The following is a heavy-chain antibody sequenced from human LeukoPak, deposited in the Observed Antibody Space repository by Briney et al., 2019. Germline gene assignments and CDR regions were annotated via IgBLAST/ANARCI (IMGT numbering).Heavy chain of an antibody. CDR2: IYYSGST. CDR3: AASVTTKPNYFDY. J-gene: IGHJ4*02. V-gene: IGHV4-31*03. Sequence: PSQTLSLSCTVSGGSISSGGYYWSWIRQHPGKGLEWIGYIYYSGSTYYNPSLKSRVTISVDTSKNQFSLKLSSVTAADMAVYYCAASVTTKPNYFDYWGQGTLVTVSS. D-gene: IGHD4-17*01. CDR1: GGSISSGGYY.